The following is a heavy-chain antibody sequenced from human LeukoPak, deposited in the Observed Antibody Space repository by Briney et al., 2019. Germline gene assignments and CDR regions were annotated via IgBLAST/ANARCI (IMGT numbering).Heavy chain of an antibody. CDR2: MNPNSGNT. J-gene: IGHJ4*02. CDR3: ARRFRGVIGDGY. V-gene: IGHV1-8*01. Sequence: ASVKVSCKASGYTFTSYDINWVRQATGQGLEWMGWMNPNSGNTGYAQKFQGRVTMTRNTSISTAYMELSSLRSEDTAVCYCARRFRGVIGDGYWGQGTLVTVSS. CDR1: GYTFTSYD. D-gene: IGHD3-10*01.